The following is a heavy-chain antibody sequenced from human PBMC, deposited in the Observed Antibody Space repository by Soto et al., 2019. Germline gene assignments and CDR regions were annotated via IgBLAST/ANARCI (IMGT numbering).Heavy chain of an antibody. V-gene: IGHV3-7*01. CDR2: IKQDGSEK. Sequence: EVQLVESGGGLVQPGGSLRLSCAASGFTFSSYWMSWVRQAPGKGLEWVANIKQDGSEKYYVDSVKGRFTISRDNANNSLYLQMNSLRAEDTAVYYCARESSAPTLSGGSKSDYWGQGTLVTVSS. CDR3: ARESSAPTLSGGSKSDY. D-gene: IGHD2-15*01. CDR1: GFTFSSYW. J-gene: IGHJ4*02.